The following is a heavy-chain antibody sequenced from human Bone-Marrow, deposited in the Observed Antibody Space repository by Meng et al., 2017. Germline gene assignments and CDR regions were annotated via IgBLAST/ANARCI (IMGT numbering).Heavy chain of an antibody. CDR1: GFTFSSYE. D-gene: IGHD3-10*01. CDR3: ASTLLWFGELRFSEY. Sequence: GESLKISCAASGFTFSSYEMNWVRQAPGKGLEWVSYISSSGSTIYYADSVKGRFTISRDNAKNSLYLQMSSLRAEDTAVYYCASTLLWFGELRFSEYWGQGTLVTVSS. CDR2: ISSSGSTI. J-gene: IGHJ4*02. V-gene: IGHV3-48*03.